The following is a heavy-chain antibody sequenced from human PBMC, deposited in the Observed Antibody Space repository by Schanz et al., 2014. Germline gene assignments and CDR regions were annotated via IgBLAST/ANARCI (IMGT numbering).Heavy chain of an antibody. CDR1: GFSFSSYS. D-gene: IGHD1-1*01. CDR3: ARAHGNNWYGKGLDY. CDR2: ICSSGNTI. J-gene: IGHJ4*02. Sequence: EVQLVESGGGVVQPGRSLRLSCAASGFSFSSYSMNWVRQAPGKGLEWVSYICSSGNTIYYADSVKGRFTISRDNSKNTLYLQMNSLRADDTAVYFCARAHGNNWYGKGLDYWGQGTQVTVSS. V-gene: IGHV3-48*04.